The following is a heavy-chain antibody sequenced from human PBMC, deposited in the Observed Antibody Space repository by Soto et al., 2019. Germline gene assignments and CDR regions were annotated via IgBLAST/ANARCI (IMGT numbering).Heavy chain of an antibody. CDR1: GFTFSPYT. Sequence: QVQLVESGGGVVQPGRSLRLSCAASGFTFSPYTMHWVRQTPGKGLEWVAVISYDGSDKYYADSVRGRFTISRDKSKNTLFLQMNSLRAEDTALYYCARGGGFCGADCYKGGIDYWGQGTLVTVSS. J-gene: IGHJ4*02. CDR2: ISYDGSDK. D-gene: IGHD2-21*02. V-gene: IGHV3-30-3*01. CDR3: ARGGGFCGADCYKGGIDY.